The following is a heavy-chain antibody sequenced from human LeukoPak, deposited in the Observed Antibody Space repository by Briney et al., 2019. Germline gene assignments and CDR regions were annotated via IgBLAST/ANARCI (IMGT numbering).Heavy chain of an antibody. CDR1: GFTFTNYA. CDR3: AKEGTYGDFDY. J-gene: IGHJ4*02. Sequence: PGGSLRLSCAASGFTFTNYAMSWVRQAPGKGLEWVSFISGSGSPTYYADSEKGRFTISRDNSKNTLYLQLNSLRSEDTAVYYCAKEGTYGDFDYWGQGTLVTVSP. CDR2: ISGSGSPT. V-gene: IGHV3-23*01. D-gene: IGHD4-17*01.